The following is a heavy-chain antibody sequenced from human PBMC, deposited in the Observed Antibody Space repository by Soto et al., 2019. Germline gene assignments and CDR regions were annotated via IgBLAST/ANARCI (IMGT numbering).Heavy chain of an antibody. D-gene: IGHD1-26*01. CDR2: IYYSGST. V-gene: IGHV4-61*08. Sequence: SETLSLTCTVSGGSISSGGYYWSWIRQHPGKGLEWIGFIYYSGSTNYNPSLKSRVTISVDTSKNQFSLKLSSVTAADTAVYYCARRYGGNFDYWGQGTLVTVSS. J-gene: IGHJ4*02. CDR3: ARRYGGNFDY. CDR1: GGSISSGGYY.